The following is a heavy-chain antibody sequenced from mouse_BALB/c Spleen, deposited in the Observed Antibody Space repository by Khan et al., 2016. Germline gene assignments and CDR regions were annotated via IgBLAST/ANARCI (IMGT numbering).Heavy chain of an antibody. V-gene: IGHV1-9*01. CDR1: GYTFSSYW. J-gene: IGHJ4*01. CDR2: ILPGSGST. CDR3: SILVSVGWTIRDY. Sequence: QVQLQQSGAELMKPGASVKISCKATGYTFSSYWIEWVKQRPGHGLEWIGEILPGSGSTNYNEKFKGKATFTADTSSNTAYMPLNSLTSEDCVFYYCSILVSVGWTIRDYCGPGTSVTVSS. D-gene: IGHD1-1*01.